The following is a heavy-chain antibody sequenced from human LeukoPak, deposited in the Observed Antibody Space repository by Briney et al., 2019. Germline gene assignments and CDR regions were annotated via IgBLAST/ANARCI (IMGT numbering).Heavy chain of an antibody. J-gene: IGHJ5*02. Sequence: SETLSLTCAVYGGSFSGYYWSWIRQPPGKGLEWIGEINHSGGTNYNPSLKSRVTISVDTSKNQFSLKLSSVTAADTAVYYCARRSSSWYRPWGQGTLVTVSS. CDR3: ARRSSSWYRP. CDR1: GGSFSGYY. V-gene: IGHV4-34*01. D-gene: IGHD6-13*01. CDR2: INHSGGT.